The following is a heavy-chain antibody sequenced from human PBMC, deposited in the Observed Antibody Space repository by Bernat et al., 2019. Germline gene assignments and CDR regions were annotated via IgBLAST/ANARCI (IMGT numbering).Heavy chain of an antibody. D-gene: IGHD3-3*02. Sequence: EVQLLESGGGLVQPGGSLRLSCVVSGFTFSNTWMNWVRQAPGKGLEWVAYINLDGSEKNYVDSVRGRFTISRDNAKNSLYLEMNNLRAEDTAVYYCVRVPRLADYWGQGTLVTVSA. J-gene: IGHJ4*02. CDR2: INLDGSEK. CDR1: GFTFSNTW. V-gene: IGHV3-7*03. CDR3: VRVPRLADY.